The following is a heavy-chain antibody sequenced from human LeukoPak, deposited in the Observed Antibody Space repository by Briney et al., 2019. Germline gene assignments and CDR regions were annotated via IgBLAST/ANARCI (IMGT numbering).Heavy chain of an antibody. CDR3: ARAPFRPGSYDLSYYYGMDV. D-gene: IGHD1-26*01. J-gene: IGHJ6*02. CDR2: TYYRSKWYN. CDR1: GDSVSSNSAA. V-gene: IGHV6-1*01. Sequence: SQTLSLTCAISGDSVSSNSAAWNWIRQSPSRGLEWLGRTYYRSKWYNDYAVSVKSRITINPDTSKNQFSLQLNSVAPEDTAVYYCARAPFRPGSYDLSYYYGMDVWGQGTTVTVSS.